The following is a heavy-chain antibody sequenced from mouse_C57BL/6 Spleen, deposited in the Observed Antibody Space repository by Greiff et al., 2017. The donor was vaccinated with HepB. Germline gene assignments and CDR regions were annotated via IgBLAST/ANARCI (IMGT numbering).Heavy chain of an antibody. CDR1: GFTFSDYY. V-gene: IGHV5-12*01. CDR2: ISNGGGST. D-gene: IGHD2-4*01. CDR3: ARGRPLYDYDGDYYAMDY. J-gene: IGHJ4*01. Sequence: EVKLMESGGGLVQPGGSLKLSCAASGFTFSDYYMYWVRQTPEKRLEWVAYISNGGGSTYYPDTVKGRFTISRDNAKNTLYLQMSRLKSEDTAMYYCARGRPLYDYDGDYYAMDYWGQGTSVTVSS.